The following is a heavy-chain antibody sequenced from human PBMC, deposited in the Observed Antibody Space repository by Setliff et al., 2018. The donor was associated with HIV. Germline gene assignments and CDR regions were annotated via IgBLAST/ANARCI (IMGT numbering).Heavy chain of an antibody. CDR1: GGSISSGYYY. Sequence: PSETLSLTCTVSGGSISSGYYYWGWIRQPPGKGLEWIGSIHHSGSTYYNPSLKSRVIISVDTSKNEVSLKVSSVTAADTAVYYCARVDRCSGGSCYFIDYWGQGTLVTVSS. CDR2: IHHSGST. D-gene: IGHD2-15*01. V-gene: IGHV4-39*07. CDR3: ARVDRCSGGSCYFIDY. J-gene: IGHJ4*02.